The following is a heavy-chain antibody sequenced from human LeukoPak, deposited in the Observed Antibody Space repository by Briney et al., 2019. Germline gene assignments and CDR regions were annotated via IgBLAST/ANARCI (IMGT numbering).Heavy chain of an antibody. CDR2: ISGSGGST. J-gene: IGHJ3*02. Sequence: GGSLRLSCAASGFTFSSYAMSWVRQAPGKGLEWVSAISGSGGSTYYADSVKGRFTISRDNSKNTLYLQMNSLRAEDTAVYYCAKDRYCSGGSCYSRAFDIWGQGTMVTVSS. V-gene: IGHV3-23*01. CDR3: AKDRYCSGGSCYSRAFDI. D-gene: IGHD2-15*01. CDR1: GFTFSSYA.